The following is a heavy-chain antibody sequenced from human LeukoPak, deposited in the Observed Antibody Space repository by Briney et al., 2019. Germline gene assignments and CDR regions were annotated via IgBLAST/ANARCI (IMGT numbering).Heavy chain of an antibody. V-gene: IGHV3-53*01. J-gene: IGHJ3*02. Sequence: GTSLRLSCAASGFTVSSNYMSWVRQAPGKGLEWVSVIYSGGSTYYSDSVKGRFTISRDNSENTVYLHINSLRAEDTAVYYCTKMQGFCTGGSCYPRTFDIWGQGTMVSVSS. CDR3: TKMQGFCTGGSCYPRTFDI. D-gene: IGHD2-15*01. CDR2: IYSGGST. CDR1: GFTVSSNY.